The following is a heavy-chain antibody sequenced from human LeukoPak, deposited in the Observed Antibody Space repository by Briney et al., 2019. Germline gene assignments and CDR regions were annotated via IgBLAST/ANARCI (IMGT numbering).Heavy chain of an antibody. CDR2: IYSGGST. Sequence: GGSLRLSCAASGFTFSSYAMSWVRQAPGKGLEWVSVIYSGGSTYYADSVKGRFTISRHNSKNTLYLQMNSLRAEDTAVYYCAREDRYGRYDYWGQGTLVTVSS. D-gene: IGHD4-17*01. CDR3: AREDRYGRYDY. CDR1: GFTFSSYA. J-gene: IGHJ4*02. V-gene: IGHV3-53*04.